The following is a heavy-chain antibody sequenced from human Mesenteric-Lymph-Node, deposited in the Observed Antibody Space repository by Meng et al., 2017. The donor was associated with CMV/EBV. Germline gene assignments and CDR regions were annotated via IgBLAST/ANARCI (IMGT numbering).Heavy chain of an antibody. D-gene: IGHD6-6*01. Sequence: LSCGVYGGSIIGYFWSWIRQPPGTGLEWIGEISHAGTTNYNPSLKSRVTLSLDMSKNQFSLNLSSVTAADTAVYYCARVSSVSSSSLWGQGTLVTVSS. CDR1: GGSIIGYF. CDR3: ARVSSVSSSSL. J-gene: IGHJ4*02. CDR2: ISHAGTT. V-gene: IGHV4-34*01.